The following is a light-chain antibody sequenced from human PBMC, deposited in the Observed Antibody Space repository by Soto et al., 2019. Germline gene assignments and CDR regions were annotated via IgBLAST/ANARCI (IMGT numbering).Light chain of an antibody. J-gene: IGKJ1*01. Sequence: DIQMTQSPSTLSASVGDRVTITCRASQNINKWLAWYQQKPGKAPKLLIYEASTLEGGVPSRFSGSGSGTEFTLTISSLKPDDFATYWCQQYKSYSTFGKGTKMDSK. V-gene: IGKV1-5*03. CDR1: QNINKW. CDR3: QQYKSYST. CDR2: EAS.